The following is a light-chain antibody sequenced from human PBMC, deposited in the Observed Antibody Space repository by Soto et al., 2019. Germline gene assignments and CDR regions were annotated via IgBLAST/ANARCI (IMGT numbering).Light chain of an antibody. CDR3: CSYAGSYSWV. V-gene: IGLV2-11*01. J-gene: IGLJ3*02. CDR1: TGDVGGYNY. CDR2: DVS. Sequence: QSVLTQPRSVSGSPGQSVTISCTGTTGDVGGYNYVSWYQHHPGNAPKLIIYDVSERPSGVPDRFSGFKSGNTASLTISGLQAEDEADYYCCSYAGSYSWVFGGGTMLTVL.